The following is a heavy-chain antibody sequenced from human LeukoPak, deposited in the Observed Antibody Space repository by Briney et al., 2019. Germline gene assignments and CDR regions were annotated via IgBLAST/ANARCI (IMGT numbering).Heavy chain of an antibody. D-gene: IGHD6-19*01. CDR2: VSSSSTYM. J-gene: IGHJ4*02. CDR3: ARGIFGSGSYYFDY. Sequence: GGSLRLSCAASGFTFRSYSMNWVRQAPGKGLEWVSSVSSSSTYMYYADSVKGRFTISRDNAKNSLYLQMNSLRAEDTAVYYCARGIFGSGSYYFDYWGQGTLVTVSS. CDR1: GFTFRSYS. V-gene: IGHV3-21*01.